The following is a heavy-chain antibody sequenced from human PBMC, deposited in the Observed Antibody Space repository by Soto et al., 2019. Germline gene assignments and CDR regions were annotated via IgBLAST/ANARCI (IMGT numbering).Heavy chain of an antibody. D-gene: IGHD3-22*01. CDR2: ISSSSSYI. V-gene: IGHV3-21*01. Sequence: PGGSLRLSCAASGFTFSSYSMNWVRQAPGKGLEWVSSISSSSSYIYYADSVKGRFTISRDNAKNSLYLQMNSLRAEDTAVYYCARDQLQPRYITMIVVVTPDYWGQGTLVTVSS. CDR3: ARDQLQPRYITMIVVVTPDY. CDR1: GFTFSSYS. J-gene: IGHJ4*02.